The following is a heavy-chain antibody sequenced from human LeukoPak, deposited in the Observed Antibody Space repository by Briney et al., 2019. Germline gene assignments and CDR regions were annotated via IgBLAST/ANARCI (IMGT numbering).Heavy chain of an antibody. CDR1: GFTFSDYY. V-gene: IGHV3-11*01. J-gene: IGHJ4*02. CDR3: ARDDGYHWLDD. D-gene: IGHD1-1*01. Sequence: GGSLRLSCAASGFTFSDYYMSWIRQAPGKGLEWVSYISSSGPPFYYADSVKGRFTISRDNAKNSLYLQMNSLRPEDTAVYYCARDDGYHWLDDWGQGTLVTVSS. CDR2: ISSSGPPF.